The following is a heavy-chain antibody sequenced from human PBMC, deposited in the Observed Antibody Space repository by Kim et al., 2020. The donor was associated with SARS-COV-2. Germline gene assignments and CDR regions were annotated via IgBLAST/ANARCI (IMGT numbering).Heavy chain of an antibody. Sequence: KGRFTISRDNAKNSLYLQRNSLRAEDTAVYYCARVRGITMVRGVDNWFDPWGQGTLVTVSS. D-gene: IGHD3-10*01. V-gene: IGHV3-48*03. J-gene: IGHJ5*02. CDR3: ARVRGITMVRGVDNWFDP.